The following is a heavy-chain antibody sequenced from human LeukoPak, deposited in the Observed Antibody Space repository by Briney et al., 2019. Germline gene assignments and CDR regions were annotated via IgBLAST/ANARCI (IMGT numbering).Heavy chain of an antibody. CDR3: ARLSGIAVAGTRVYGMDV. J-gene: IGHJ6*02. CDR2: ISSSSSYI. CDR1: GFTFSSYS. Sequence: PGGSLRLSCAASGFTFSSYSMNWVRQAPGKGLEWVSSISSSSSYIYYADSVEGQFTISRDNAKNSLYLQMNSLRAEDTAVYYCARLSGIAVAGTRVYGMDVWGQGTTVTVSS. D-gene: IGHD6-19*01. V-gene: IGHV3-21*01.